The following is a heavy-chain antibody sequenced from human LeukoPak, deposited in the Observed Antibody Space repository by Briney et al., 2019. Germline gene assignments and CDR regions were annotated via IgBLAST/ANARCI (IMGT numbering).Heavy chain of an antibody. CDR2: IYRSGST. Sequence: SETLSLTCTVSGYSISSGYYWGWIRQPPGKGLEWIGSIYRSGSTYYNSSLKSRVTISVDASKNQFSLKLRFLTAADAAVYYCARDLNSSSWTGALDYWGQGTLVTVFS. CDR3: ARDLNSSSWTGALDY. CDR1: GYSISSGYY. D-gene: IGHD6-13*01. V-gene: IGHV4-38-2*02. J-gene: IGHJ4*02.